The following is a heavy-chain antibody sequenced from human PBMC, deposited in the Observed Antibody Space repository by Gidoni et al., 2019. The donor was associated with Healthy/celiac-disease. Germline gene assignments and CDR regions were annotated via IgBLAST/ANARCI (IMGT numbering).Heavy chain of an antibody. D-gene: IGHD3-3*01. V-gene: IGHV2-5*01. Sequence: QITLKESGPTLVKPTQTLTLTCTFSGFSLSTSGVGVGWIRQPPGKALEWLALIYWNDDKRYSPSLKSRLTITKDTSKNQVVLTMTNMDPVDTATYYCAHRLEDDFWINWFDPWGQGTLVTVSS. CDR1: GFSLSTSGVG. CDR3: AHRLEDDFWINWFDP. CDR2: IYWNDDK. J-gene: IGHJ5*02.